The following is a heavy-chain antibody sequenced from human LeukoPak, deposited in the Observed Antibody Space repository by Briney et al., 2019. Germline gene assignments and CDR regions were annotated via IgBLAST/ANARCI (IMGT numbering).Heavy chain of an antibody. J-gene: IGHJ3*02. D-gene: IGHD3-22*01. Sequence: GASVKVSCKASGYTFTSYYMHWVRQAPGQGLEWMGIINPSGGSTSYAQKFQGRVTMTRDTSTSTVYIELSSLRSEDTAVYHCAREHYYDSSGRGAFDIWGQGTMVTVSS. V-gene: IGHV1-46*01. CDR2: INPSGGST. CDR1: GYTFTSYY. CDR3: AREHYYDSSGRGAFDI.